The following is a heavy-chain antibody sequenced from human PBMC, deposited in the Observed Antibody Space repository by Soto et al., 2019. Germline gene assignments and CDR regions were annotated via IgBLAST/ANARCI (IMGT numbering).Heavy chain of an antibody. J-gene: IGHJ6*02. CDR2: IYPGDSDT. V-gene: IGHV5-51*01. CDR3: ARRWCSSTSCYDRNYGMDV. D-gene: IGHD2-2*01. Sequence: PGESLKISCKGSGYSFTSYWIGWVRQMPGKGLEWMGIIYPGDSDTRYSPSFQGQVTISADKSISTAYLQWSSLKASDTAMYYCARRWCSSTSCYDRNYGMDVWGQGTTVTVSS. CDR1: GYSFTSYW.